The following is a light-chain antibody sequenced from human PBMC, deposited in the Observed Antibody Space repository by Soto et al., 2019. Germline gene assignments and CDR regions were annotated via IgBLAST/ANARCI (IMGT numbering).Light chain of an antibody. CDR2: GVS. V-gene: IGLV2-14*03. Sequence: QSVLTQPASVSGSPGQSITISCTGTYSDVGAYTYVSWYQHHPGKAPKLMASGVSNRPSGVSDRFSGSKSGNTASLTISGLQAEDEAEYYCSSYTTSSTYVFGTGTKVTVL. CDR1: YSDVGAYTY. CDR3: SSYTTSSTYV. J-gene: IGLJ1*01.